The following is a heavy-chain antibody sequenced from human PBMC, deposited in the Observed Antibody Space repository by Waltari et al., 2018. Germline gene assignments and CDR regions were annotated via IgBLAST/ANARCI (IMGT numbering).Heavy chain of an antibody. CDR3: ASGTSD. J-gene: IGHJ4*02. CDR2: ISSSSSYI. V-gene: IGHV3-21*01. CDR1: AFTFRSNS. D-gene: IGHD1-7*01. Sequence: EVQLVESGGRLVKPGWPLRLSCSASAFTFRSNSVNWVRQAAGKGLECVSSISSSSSYIYYADSVKGRFTISRDNAKNSLYLQMNSLSAEDTAVYYCASGTSDWGQGTLVTVSS.